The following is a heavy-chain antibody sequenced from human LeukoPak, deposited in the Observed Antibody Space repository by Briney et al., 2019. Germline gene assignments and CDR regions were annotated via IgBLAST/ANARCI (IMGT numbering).Heavy chain of an antibody. V-gene: IGHV3-7*05. CDR2: INQDGSEK. D-gene: IGHD3-16*01. J-gene: IGHJ4*02. Sequence: PGGSLRLSCAASGFTFSSYWMSWVRQAPGKGLEWVATINQDGSEKYYVDSVKGRFTISRDNAKSSLYLQMNSLRAEDTAMYYCARSRLNSDYWGQGTLVTVSS. CDR3: ARSRLNSDY. CDR1: GFTFSSYW.